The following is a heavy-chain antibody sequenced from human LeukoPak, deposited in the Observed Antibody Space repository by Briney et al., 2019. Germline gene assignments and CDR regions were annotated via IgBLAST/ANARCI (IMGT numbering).Heavy chain of an antibody. CDR2: IYSGGST. J-gene: IGHJ3*02. CDR1: GFTVSSNY. Sequence: GGSLRLSCAASGFTVSSNYMSWVRQAPGKWLEWVSVIYSGGSTYYADSVKGRFTISRDNSKNTLYLQMNSLRAEDTAVYYCASPVPGGYYSHDAFDIWGQGTMVTVSS. D-gene: IGHD3-22*01. V-gene: IGHV3-53*01. CDR3: ASPVPGGYYSHDAFDI.